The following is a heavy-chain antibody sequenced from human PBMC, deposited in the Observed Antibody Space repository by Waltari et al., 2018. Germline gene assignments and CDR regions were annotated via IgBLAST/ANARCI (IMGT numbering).Heavy chain of an antibody. D-gene: IGHD6-13*01. J-gene: IGHJ4*02. Sequence: QVQLVQSGAEAKKPGASVKVSCKASGYTFTGYYMPWVRQAPGQGLEWMGWSNPNSGVTNYAQKFQGRVTMTRDTSISTAYMELSRLRSDDTAVYYCARDSDPSIAAAGHGYWGQGTLVTVSS. V-gene: IGHV1-2*02. CDR2: SNPNSGVT. CDR3: ARDSDPSIAAAGHGY. CDR1: GYTFTGYY.